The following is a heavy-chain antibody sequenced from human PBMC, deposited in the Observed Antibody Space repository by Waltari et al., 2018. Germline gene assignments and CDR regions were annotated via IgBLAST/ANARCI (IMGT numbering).Heavy chain of an antibody. CDR3: TRPRGPGPRGPGGLYWYFDL. V-gene: IGHV1-18*01. J-gene: IGHJ2*01. CDR1: GYMFSNYG. CDR2: ITTYTGNT. Sequence: QVQLVQSGAEVKRPGASVKVSCKASGYMFSNYGIGWVRQAPGQGLEWMGWITTYTGNTNLEQKVQGRVTMTADTSTNTAYMELTSLRSDDTAVYYCTRPRGPGPRGPGGLYWYFDLWGRGTLVTVSS. D-gene: IGHD3-10*01.